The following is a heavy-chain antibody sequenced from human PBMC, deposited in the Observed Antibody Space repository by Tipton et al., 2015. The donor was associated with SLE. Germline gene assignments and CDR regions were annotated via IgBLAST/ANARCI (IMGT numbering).Heavy chain of an antibody. CDR1: GFTFSGHA. V-gene: IGHV3-23*01. J-gene: IGHJ4*02. Sequence: SLRLSCAASGFTFSGHAMSWVRQAPGKGLEWVSGISGSGDSTDYLESVKGRFTISRDNSKNTLYLQINSLRVADTARYYCAKDVLGTLFYYFDRWGRGTLVTVSS. CDR3: AKDVLGTLFYYFDR. CDR2: ISGSGDST. D-gene: IGHD1-7*01.